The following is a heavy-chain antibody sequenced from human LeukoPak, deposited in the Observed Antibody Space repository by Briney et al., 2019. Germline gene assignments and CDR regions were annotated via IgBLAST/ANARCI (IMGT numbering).Heavy chain of an antibody. Sequence: SETLSLTCTVSGGSISSSSYYWGWIRQPPGKGLEWIGSIYYSGSTYYNPSLKSRVTISVDTSKNQFSLKLSSVTAADTAVYYCARGVAAAPFDYWGQGTLVTVSS. D-gene: IGHD6-13*01. CDR1: GGSISSSSYY. CDR3: ARGVAAAPFDY. CDR2: IYYSGST. J-gene: IGHJ4*02. V-gene: IGHV4-39*01.